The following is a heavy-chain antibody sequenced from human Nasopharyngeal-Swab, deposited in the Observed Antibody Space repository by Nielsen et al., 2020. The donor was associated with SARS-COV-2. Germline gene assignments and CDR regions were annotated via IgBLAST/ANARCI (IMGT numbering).Heavy chain of an antibody. V-gene: IGHV3-43*01. CDR3: AMIGGSVIDY. Sequence: GGALKISCAASGFTFEDYTMHWVRQAPGKGLEWVSLHSGDGGSTYYADSVKGRFTISRYNSKNSLYLQMNSLRTEDAALYYCAMIGGSVIDYWGQGTLVTVSS. J-gene: IGHJ4*02. CDR1: GFTFEDYT. CDR2: HSGDGGST. D-gene: IGHD2-15*01.